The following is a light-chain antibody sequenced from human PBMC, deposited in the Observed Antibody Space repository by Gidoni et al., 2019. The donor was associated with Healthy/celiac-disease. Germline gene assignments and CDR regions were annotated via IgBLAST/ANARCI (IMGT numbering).Light chain of an antibody. CDR3: QAWDSSTSHVL. CDR2: QDN. CDR1: KLGDKY. J-gene: IGLJ2*01. V-gene: IGLV3-1*01. Sequence: SYELTQPPSVSVSPEQTASITCSGDKLGDKYACWYQQKPGQSPVLVIYQDNKRPSGIPERSSGSNSGNTATLAISGTQAMDEADYYCQAWDSSTSHVLFGGGTKLTVL.